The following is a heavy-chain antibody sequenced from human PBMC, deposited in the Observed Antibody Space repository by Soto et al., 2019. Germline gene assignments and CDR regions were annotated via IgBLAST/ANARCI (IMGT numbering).Heavy chain of an antibody. Sequence: GESLKISCKGSGYSFTSYWIGWVRQMPGKGLEWMGIIYPGDSDTRYSPSFQGQVTISADKSISTAYLQWGSLKASDTAVYYCAHGGLYYYYGMDVWGQGTTVTVSS. CDR2: IYPGDSDT. D-gene: IGHD4-17*01. CDR3: AHGGLYYYYGMDV. V-gene: IGHV5-51*01. J-gene: IGHJ6*02. CDR1: GYSFTSYW.